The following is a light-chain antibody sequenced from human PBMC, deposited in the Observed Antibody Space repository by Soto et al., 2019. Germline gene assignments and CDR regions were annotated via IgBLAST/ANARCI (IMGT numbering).Light chain of an antibody. V-gene: IGKV3-11*01. CDR3: QQRSNWPWT. CDR2: DAS. Sequence: EIVLTQSPATLSLSPGERATLSCRASQSVSSYLAWYQQKPGQAPRLLIYDASNRATGIPARFSGSGSGTNFTLTISSLESEDVAVYYCQQRSNWPWTFGEGTKV. CDR1: QSVSSY. J-gene: IGKJ1*01.